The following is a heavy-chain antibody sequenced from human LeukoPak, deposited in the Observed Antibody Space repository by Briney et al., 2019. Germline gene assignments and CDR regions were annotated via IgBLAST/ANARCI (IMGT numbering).Heavy chain of an antibody. CDR1: YGSISSYY. V-gene: IGHV4-59*01. Sequence: SETLSLTCTVSYGSISSYYRSWIRQPPGKGLEWIGYIYYSGSTNYNPSLKSRVTISVDTSKKQFSLKLTSVTAADTAVYYYARAFPQLYCSGGSCNGGSGFDPWGQGTLVTVSS. CDR2: IYYSGST. J-gene: IGHJ5*02. CDR3: ARAFPQLYCSGGSCNGGSGFDP. D-gene: IGHD2-15*01.